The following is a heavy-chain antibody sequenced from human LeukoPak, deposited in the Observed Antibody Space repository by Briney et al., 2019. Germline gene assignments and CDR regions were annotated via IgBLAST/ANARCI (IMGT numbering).Heavy chain of an antibody. J-gene: IGHJ4*02. CDR3: AKDRGSNIFDY. Sequence: GGSLRLSCAASGFTFSSYGMHWVRQAPGKGLEWVAVISYDGSNKYYADSVKGRFTISRDNSKNTLYLQMDSLRAEDTAVYYCAKDRGSNIFDYWGQGTLVTVSS. V-gene: IGHV3-30*18. D-gene: IGHD1/OR15-1a*01. CDR1: GFTFSSYG. CDR2: ISYDGSNK.